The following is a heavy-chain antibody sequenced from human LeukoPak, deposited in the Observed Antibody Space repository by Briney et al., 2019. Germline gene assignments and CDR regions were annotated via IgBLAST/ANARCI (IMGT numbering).Heavy chain of an antibody. Sequence: GESLKISCKGSGYSFTSYWIGWVRQMPGKGLEWMGIIYPGDSDTRYSPSFQGQVTISADKSISTAYLQWSSLKASDTAMYYCARPAGYSSGWYERDAFDIWGQGTMVTVSS. J-gene: IGHJ3*02. CDR2: IYPGDSDT. CDR3: ARPAGYSSGWYERDAFDI. CDR1: GYSFTSYW. V-gene: IGHV5-51*01. D-gene: IGHD6-19*01.